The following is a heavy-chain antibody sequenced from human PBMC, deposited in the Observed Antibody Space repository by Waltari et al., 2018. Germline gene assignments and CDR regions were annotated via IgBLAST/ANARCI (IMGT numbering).Heavy chain of an antibody. J-gene: IGHJ6*02. CDR3: ARLGYYNILTGYYNSAMDV. V-gene: IGHV3-11*04. Sequence: TASGFIFNDYYMSWIRQAPGKGLEWVSHISSSGSTKYYADSVKGRFTISRDNAKNSLYLQMNSLRAEDTAVYYCARLGYYNILTGYYNSAMDVWGQGTTVTVSS. D-gene: IGHD3-9*01. CDR1: GFIFNDYY. CDR2: ISSSGSTK.